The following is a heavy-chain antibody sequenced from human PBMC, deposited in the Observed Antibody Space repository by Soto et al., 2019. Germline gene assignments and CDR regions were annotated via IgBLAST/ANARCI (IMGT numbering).Heavy chain of an antibody. J-gene: IGHJ3*02. D-gene: IGHD6-13*01. CDR1: GYTFTSYD. Sequence: QVQLVQSGAEVKKPGASVKVSCKASGYTFTSYDINWVRQATGQGLEWMGWMNPNSGNTGYAQKFQGRVTMTRNTSISTAYRELSSLRSEDTAVYYCARGLRVIAAAGTEAFDIWGQGTMVTVSS. CDR2: MNPNSGNT. V-gene: IGHV1-8*01. CDR3: ARGLRVIAAAGTEAFDI.